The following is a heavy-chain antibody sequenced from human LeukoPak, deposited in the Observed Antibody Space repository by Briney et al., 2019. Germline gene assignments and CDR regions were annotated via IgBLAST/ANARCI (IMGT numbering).Heavy chain of an antibody. CDR1: GGSISSYY. CDR3: AGTAGHNWFDP. J-gene: IGHJ5*02. Sequence: PSETLSLTCTVSGGSISSYYWSWIRQPPGKGLEWIGYIYYSGSTNYNPSLKSRVTISVDTSKNQSSLKLSSVTAADTAVYYCAGTAGHNWFDPWGQGTLVTVSS. V-gene: IGHV4-59*01. CDR2: IYYSGST.